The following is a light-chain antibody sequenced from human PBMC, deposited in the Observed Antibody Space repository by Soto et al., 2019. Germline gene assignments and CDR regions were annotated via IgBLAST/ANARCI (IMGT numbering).Light chain of an antibody. V-gene: IGLV2-14*01. Sequence: QSALAQPASVSGSPGQSITISCTGTSSDVGSYNYVSWYQQHPGKAPKLMIYEVSDRPSGISSRFSGSKSGNTASLTISGLQTEDEDDYYCSSYTRSSTLFGTGTKVTV. CDR3: SSYTRSSTL. CDR1: SSDVGSYNY. J-gene: IGLJ1*01. CDR2: EVS.